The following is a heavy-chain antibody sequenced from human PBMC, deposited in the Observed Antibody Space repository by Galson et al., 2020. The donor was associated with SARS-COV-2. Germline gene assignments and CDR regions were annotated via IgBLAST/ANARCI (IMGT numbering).Heavy chain of an antibody. Sequence: GESLKISCKGSGYSFTSYWIGWVRQMPGKGLEWMGIIYPGDSDTRYSPSFQGQVTISADKSISTAYLQWSSLKASDTAMYYCARRGNSYCSSTSCYSGNWFDPWGQGTLVTVSS. V-gene: IGHV5-51*01. J-gene: IGHJ5*02. CDR2: IYPGDSDT. D-gene: IGHD2-2*01. CDR1: GYSFTSYW. CDR3: ARRGNSYCSSTSCYSGNWFDP.